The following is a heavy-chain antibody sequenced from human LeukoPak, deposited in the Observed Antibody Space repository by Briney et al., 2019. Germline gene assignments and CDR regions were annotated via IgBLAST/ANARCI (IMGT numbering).Heavy chain of an antibody. CDR2: INSDGSST. Sequence: PGGSLRLSCAASGFTFSSYWMHWVRQAPGKGLVWVSRINSDGSSTSYADSVKGRFTISRDNAKNTLYPQMNSLRAEDTAVYYCARVLTRSSWYISSAAWFDYWGQGTLVTVSS. V-gene: IGHV3-74*01. D-gene: IGHD6-13*01. CDR3: ARVLTRSSWYISSAAWFDY. J-gene: IGHJ5*01. CDR1: GFTFSSYW.